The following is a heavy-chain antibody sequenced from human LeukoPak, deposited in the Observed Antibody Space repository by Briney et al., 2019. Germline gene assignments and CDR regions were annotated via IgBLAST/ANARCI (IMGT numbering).Heavy chain of an antibody. V-gene: IGHV3-23*01. CDR1: GFTLSSYA. CDR3: AKAPGYSSSWYVDN. CDR2: ISVSGNT. Sequence: GGSLRLSCAASGFTLSSYAMSWVRQAPGKGLEWVSAISVSGNTYHADSVKGRFTISRDSSKNTLYLQMNRLRAEDTAVYSCAKAPGYSSSWYVDNWGQGTLVTVSS. J-gene: IGHJ4*02. D-gene: IGHD6-13*01.